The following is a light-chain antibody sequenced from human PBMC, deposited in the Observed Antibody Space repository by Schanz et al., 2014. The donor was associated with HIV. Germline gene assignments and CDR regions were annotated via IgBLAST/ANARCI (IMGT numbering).Light chain of an antibody. Sequence: EIVLTQSPGSLSLSPGGRATLSCRASQSVSNNYLAWYRQTPGQPPRLVIFGASNKAAGFSHRFSGSGSGTDFTLTINGLEPEDFAVYYCQQYGRTPYTFGQGTKLEIK. CDR1: QSVSNNY. J-gene: IGKJ2*01. CDR3: QQYGRTPYT. V-gene: IGKV3-20*01. CDR2: GAS.